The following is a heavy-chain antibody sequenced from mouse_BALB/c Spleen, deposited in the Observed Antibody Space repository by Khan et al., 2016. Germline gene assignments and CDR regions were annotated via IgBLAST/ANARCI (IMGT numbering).Heavy chain of an antibody. CDR3: ARLDC. V-gene: IGHV9-3*02. CDR1: GYTFTNYG. Sequence: QIQLVQSGPELKKPGETVKISCKASGYTFTNYGMNWVKQAPGKGLKWVGWINTNTGESTYAEEFKGRFAFSLETSASTVYLQINNLKNEDTAIYFCARLDCWAQGTTLTVSS. CDR2: INTNTGES. J-gene: IGHJ2*01.